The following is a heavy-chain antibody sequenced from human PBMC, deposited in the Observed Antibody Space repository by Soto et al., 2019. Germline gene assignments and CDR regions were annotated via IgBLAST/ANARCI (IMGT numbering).Heavy chain of an antibody. D-gene: IGHD4-17*01. J-gene: IGHJ4*02. Sequence: SETLSLTCTVSGGSISSYYWSWIRQPPGKGLEWIGYIYYSGSTNYNPSLKSRVTISVDTSKNQFSLKLSSVTAADTAVYYCARANSYGDLIDYWGQGTLVTVSS. CDR1: GGSISSYY. CDR2: IYYSGST. CDR3: ARANSYGDLIDY. V-gene: IGHV4-59*01.